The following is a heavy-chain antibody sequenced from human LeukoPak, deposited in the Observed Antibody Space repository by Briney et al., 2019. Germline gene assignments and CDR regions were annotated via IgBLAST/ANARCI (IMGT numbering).Heavy chain of an antibody. Sequence: GGSLRLSCEASGITFNNYWLHSVRQAPGKGRVWVSRVDTDGSGTIYADSVKGRFTVSRDNAKNTLYLQMVSLRAEDTAVYYCARGGYSSGLDYWGQGILVTVSS. D-gene: IGHD6-19*01. CDR2: VDTDGSGT. J-gene: IGHJ4*02. CDR1: GITFNNYW. V-gene: IGHV3-74*01. CDR3: ARGGYSSGLDY.